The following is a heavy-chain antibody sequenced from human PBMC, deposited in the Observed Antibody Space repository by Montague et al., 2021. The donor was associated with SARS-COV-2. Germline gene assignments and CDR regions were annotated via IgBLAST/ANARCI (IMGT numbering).Heavy chain of an antibody. CDR3: ACHPVFRQLYS. CDR2: IHHTGIT. V-gene: IGHV4-4*02. Sequence: SETLSLTCAVSGASVSSINWWTWVRQPPGRGLEWFAEIHHTGITNFNPSLRSRVSISLDTSRNQFSLTLNSVTAADTAIYYCACHPVFRQLYSWGQGTLVSVSS. D-gene: IGHD1-1*01. CDR1: GASVSSINW. J-gene: IGHJ4*02.